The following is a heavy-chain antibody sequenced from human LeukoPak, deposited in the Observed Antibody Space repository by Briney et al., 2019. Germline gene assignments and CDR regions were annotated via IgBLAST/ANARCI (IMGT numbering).Heavy chain of an antibody. J-gene: IGHJ4*02. CDR3: ARDRGYTYGHPFDY. CDR2: ISDWSGFT. D-gene: IGHD5-18*01. Sequence: GGSLRLSCAGSGFTFSTYNMNWVRQAPGKGLEWVSSISDWSGFTYYADSVKDRFTISRDNSKNTLYLQMNSLRAEDTAVYYCARDRGYTYGHPFDYWGQGTLVTVSS. CDR1: GFTFSTYN. V-gene: IGHV3-21*06.